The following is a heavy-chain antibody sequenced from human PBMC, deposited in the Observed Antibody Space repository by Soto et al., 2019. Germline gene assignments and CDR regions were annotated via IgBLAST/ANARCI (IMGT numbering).Heavy chain of an antibody. J-gene: IGHJ6*01. CDR2: IIPILGET. CDR3: ARGLGGRMDD. Sequence: QVQLVQSGAEVKKPGSSVRVSCKASGTIFSSYTISWVRQAPGQGLEWMGRIIPILGETNSAQKFQGRVTLXADKSTXXXXXELNSLRLEDTAVYYCARGLGGRMDDW. V-gene: IGHV1-69*08. D-gene: IGHD3-16*01. CDR1: GTIFSSYT.